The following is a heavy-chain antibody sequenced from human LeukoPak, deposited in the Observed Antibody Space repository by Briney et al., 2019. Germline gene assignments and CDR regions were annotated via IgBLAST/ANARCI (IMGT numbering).Heavy chain of an antibody. J-gene: IGHJ4*02. CDR3: AKVMGIAVVPGLDY. CDR2: ISGSGDST. Sequence: GGSLRLSCAASGFTFSSYAMSWVRQAPGKGLEWVSAISGSGDSTYYADSVKGRFTISRDKSKNTLYLQMNSLRAEDTAVYYCAKVMGIAVVPGLDYWGQGTLVTVSS. V-gene: IGHV3-23*01. D-gene: IGHD2-2*03. CDR1: GFTFSSYA.